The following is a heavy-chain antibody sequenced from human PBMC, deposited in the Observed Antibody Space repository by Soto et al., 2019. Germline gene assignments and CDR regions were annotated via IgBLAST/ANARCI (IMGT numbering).Heavy chain of an antibody. Sequence: ASVKVSCKASGYTFTSYGISWVRQAPGQGLEWMGWISAYNGNTNYARKLQGRVTMTTDTSTSTAYMELRSLRSDDTAVYYCARVSFRYCGGDCYSLSDYWGQGTLVT. CDR2: ISAYNGNT. V-gene: IGHV1-18*01. CDR3: ARVSFRYCGGDCYSLSDY. D-gene: IGHD2-21*02. J-gene: IGHJ4*02. CDR1: GYTFTSYG.